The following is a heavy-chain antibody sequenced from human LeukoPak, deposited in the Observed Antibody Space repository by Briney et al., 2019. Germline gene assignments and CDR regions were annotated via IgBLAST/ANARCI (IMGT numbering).Heavy chain of an antibody. CDR1: EFTFSTSG. Sequence: GRSLRLSCAASEFTFSTSGMHWVRQAPGKGLEWVAVIWYDGSNKHYAESVKGRFSISRDNSKSTLYLQMNSLRAEDTAVYYCARARGVSTGYRPIDYWGQGTLVTVSS. D-gene: IGHD3-22*01. V-gene: IGHV3-33*01. CDR3: ARARGVSTGYRPIDY. CDR2: IWYDGSNK. J-gene: IGHJ4*02.